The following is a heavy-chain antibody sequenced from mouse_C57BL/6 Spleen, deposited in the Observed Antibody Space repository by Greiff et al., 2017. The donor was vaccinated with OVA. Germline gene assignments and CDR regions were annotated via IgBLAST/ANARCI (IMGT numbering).Heavy chain of an antibody. D-gene: IGHD2-4*01. CDR1: GYAFTNYL. CDR2: INPGSGGT. J-gene: IGHJ3*01. Sequence: QVQLQQSGAELVRPGTSVKVSCKASGYAFTNYLIEWVKQRPGQGLEWIGVINPGSGGTNYNEKFKGKATLTADKSSSTAYMQLSSLTSEDSAVYFCARMDYDYGRGFAYWGQGTLVTVSA. CDR3: ARMDYDYGRGFAY. V-gene: IGHV1-54*01.